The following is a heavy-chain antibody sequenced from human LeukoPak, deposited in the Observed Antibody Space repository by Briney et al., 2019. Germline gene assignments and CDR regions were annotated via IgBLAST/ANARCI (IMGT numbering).Heavy chain of an antibody. D-gene: IGHD6-13*01. V-gene: IGHV3-49*04. J-gene: IGHJ3*02. Sequence: GGSLRLSCTASGFTFGDYAMSWVRQAPGKGLEWVGFIRSKAYGGTTEYAASVKGRFAISRDDSKSIAYLQMNSLKTEDTAVYYCTRVAAAAGPERGNAFDIWGQGTMVTVSS. CDR2: IRSKAYGGTT. CDR1: GFTFGDYA. CDR3: TRVAAAAGPERGNAFDI.